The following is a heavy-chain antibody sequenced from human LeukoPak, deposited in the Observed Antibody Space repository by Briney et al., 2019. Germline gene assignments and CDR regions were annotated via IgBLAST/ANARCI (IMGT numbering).Heavy chain of an antibody. CDR1: GGSFSGYY. CDR3: ARSNLYSSGWVRLD. Sequence: PSETLSLTCAVYGGSFSGYYWSWIRQPPGKGLEWIGYIYYSGSTNYNPSLKSRVTISVDTSKNQFSLKLSSVTAADTAVYYCARSNLYSSGWVRLDWGQGTLVTVSS. D-gene: IGHD6-19*01. V-gene: IGHV4-59*01. CDR2: IYYSGST. J-gene: IGHJ4*02.